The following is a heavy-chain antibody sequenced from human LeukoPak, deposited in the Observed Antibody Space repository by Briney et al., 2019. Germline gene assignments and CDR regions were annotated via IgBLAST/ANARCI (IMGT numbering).Heavy chain of an antibody. V-gene: IGHV4-34*01. D-gene: IGHD3-22*01. J-gene: IGHJ5*02. Sequence: SETLSLTCAVYGGSFSGYYWSLIRQPPGKGLQWIGEINLSGSTNYNPSLKSRVTISVDTSKNQFSLKLSSVTAADTAVYYCARGLRGHYYDSSGYENWFDPWGQGTLVTVSS. CDR2: INLSGST. CDR1: GGSFSGYY. CDR3: ARGLRGHYYDSSGYENWFDP.